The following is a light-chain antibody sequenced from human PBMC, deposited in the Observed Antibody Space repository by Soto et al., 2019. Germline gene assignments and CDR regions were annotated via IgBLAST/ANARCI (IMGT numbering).Light chain of an antibody. Sequence: DIQMTQSPSSLSASVGDIVTITFQASQDIGNYLNWYQQRPGKAPKLLILDASSLDTGFPSRFSGSGSGTDFTFTISSLQSEDIATYYCQQYYNVPITFGQGTRLEI. V-gene: IGKV1-33*01. CDR1: QDIGNY. CDR3: QQYYNVPIT. J-gene: IGKJ5*01. CDR2: DAS.